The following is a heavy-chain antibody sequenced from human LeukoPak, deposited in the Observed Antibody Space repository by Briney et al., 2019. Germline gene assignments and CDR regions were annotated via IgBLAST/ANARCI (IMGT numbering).Heavy chain of an antibody. CDR2: IIPIFGTA. J-gene: IGHJ3*02. CDR1: GGTFSSYA. CDR3: ARAPATVRGPGAFDI. D-gene: IGHD4-11*01. V-gene: IGHV1-69*05. Sequence: GASVKVSCKASGGTFSSYAISWVRQAPGQGLEWMGGIIPIFGTANYAQKFQGRVTITTDESTSTAYMELSSLRSEDTAVYYCARAPATVRGPGAFDIWGQGTMVTVSS.